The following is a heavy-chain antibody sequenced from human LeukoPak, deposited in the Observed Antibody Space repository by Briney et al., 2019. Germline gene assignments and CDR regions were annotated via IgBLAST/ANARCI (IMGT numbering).Heavy chain of an antibody. V-gene: IGHV3-53*01. CDR3: ARDLVGSGLFDY. Sequence: GGSLRLSCAASGFTVSSNYMSWVRQAPGKGLEWVSVIYSGGSTYYADSVKDRFTISRDNSKNTLYLQMNSLRAEDTAVYYCARDLVGSGLFDYWGQGTLVTVSS. J-gene: IGHJ4*02. CDR1: GFTVSSNY. CDR2: IYSGGST. D-gene: IGHD6-19*01.